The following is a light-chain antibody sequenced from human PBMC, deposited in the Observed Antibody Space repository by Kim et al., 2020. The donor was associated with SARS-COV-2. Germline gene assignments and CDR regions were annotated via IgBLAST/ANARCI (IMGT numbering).Light chain of an antibody. CDR2: ANN. J-gene: IGLJ2*01. V-gene: IGLV1-40*01. CDR3: QSYDNSLSGHVV. CDR1: SSNIGAGYY. Sequence: VTISCTGSSSNIGAGYYVHWYQQFPGTAPKLLIYANNNRPSGVSDRFSGSQSGTSASLAITGLQAEDAADYYCQSYDNSLSGHVVFGGGTQLTVL.